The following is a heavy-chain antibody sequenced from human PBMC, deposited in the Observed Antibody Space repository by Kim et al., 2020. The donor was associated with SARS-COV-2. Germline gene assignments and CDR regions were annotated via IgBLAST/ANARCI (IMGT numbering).Heavy chain of an antibody. CDR3: TRGPF. J-gene: IGHJ4*02. CDR2: IDNDGTTT. CDR1: GFSFSEWW. V-gene: IGHV3-74*01. Sequence: GGSLRLSCAASGFSFSEWWMDWVRQAPGKGPEWVARIDNDGTTTLYADSVKGRFTISRDNSKTKLYLQMPGLRADATGVYYCTRGPFWGKGTLVTVS.